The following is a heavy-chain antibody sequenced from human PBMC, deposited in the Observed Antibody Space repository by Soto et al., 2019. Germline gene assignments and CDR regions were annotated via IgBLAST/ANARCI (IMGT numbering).Heavy chain of an antibody. D-gene: IGHD6-19*01. V-gene: IGHV3-15*01. CDR2: IKSRADGGTT. J-gene: IGHJ4*02. CDR1: GFTFTKAW. Sequence: EVQLVESGGGLVKPGGSLRLSCAASGFTFTKAWMTWVRQTPGKGLEWVGRIKSRADGGTTDYAASVKDRFIISRDDSNDTLYLHMNRLKTDDTAVYSCTTASQWLPPYSWGQGALVTVSS. CDR3: TTASQWLPPYS.